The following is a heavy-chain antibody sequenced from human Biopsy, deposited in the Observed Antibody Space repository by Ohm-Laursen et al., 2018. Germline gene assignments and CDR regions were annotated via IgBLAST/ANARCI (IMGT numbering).Heavy chain of an antibody. V-gene: IGHV1-69*01. CDR3: ASSNSGTYDV. Sequence: SVYGSCQPSAGTVSSDGITSVRQAPGQGLGWMGGIIPMFGPANYAQKFQGRVTITADESTSTAYMELSSLRSEDTAVYYCASSNSGTYDVWGQGTTVTVSS. CDR2: IIPMFGPA. CDR1: AGTVSSDG. D-gene: IGHD1-26*01. J-gene: IGHJ6*02.